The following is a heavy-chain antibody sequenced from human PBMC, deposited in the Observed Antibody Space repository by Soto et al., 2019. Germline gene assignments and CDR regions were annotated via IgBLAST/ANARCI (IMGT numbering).Heavy chain of an antibody. CDR2: IRSKIYGGIT. Sequence: GGSLRLSCTASGFTFGDYALSWFRQAPGKGLEWVGFIRSKIYGGITEYAASVKGRFTISREDSKSIAYLQMNSLKTEDTAVYYCTRYSSSSGVGYYYGMDVWGQGTTVTVSS. V-gene: IGHV3-49*03. J-gene: IGHJ6*01. D-gene: IGHD6-6*01. CDR1: GFTFGDYA. CDR3: TRYSSSSGVGYYYGMDV.